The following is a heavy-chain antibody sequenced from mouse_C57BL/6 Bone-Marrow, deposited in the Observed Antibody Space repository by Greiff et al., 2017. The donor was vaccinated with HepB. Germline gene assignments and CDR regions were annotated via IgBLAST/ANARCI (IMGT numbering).Heavy chain of an antibody. J-gene: IGHJ2*01. CDR3: AKDYYGSSPDY. CDR1: GYTFTSYW. CDR2: IYPGSGST. Sequence: QVQLKQPGAELVKPGASVKMSCKASGYTFTSYWITWVKQRPGQGLEWIGDIYPGSGSTNYNEKFKSKATLTVDTSSSTAYMQLSSLTSEDSAVYYCAKDYYGSSPDYWGQGTTLTVSS. D-gene: IGHD1-1*01. V-gene: IGHV1-55*01.